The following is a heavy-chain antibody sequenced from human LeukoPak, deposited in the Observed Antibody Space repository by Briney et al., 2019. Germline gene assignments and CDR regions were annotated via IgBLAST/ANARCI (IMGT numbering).Heavy chain of an antibody. D-gene: IGHD1-26*01. CDR1: GFTSSAYW. CDR2: INSDVSTT. CDR3: ARYGSYRAFDI. Sequence: GGSLRLSCAASGFTSSAYWMHWVRQVPGNGLVWVSGINSDVSTTNYADSVKGRFTISRDNAKNTIYLQMNSLRAEGAALYHCARYGSYRAFDIGGPGTVVSVSS. J-gene: IGHJ3*02. V-gene: IGHV3-74*01.